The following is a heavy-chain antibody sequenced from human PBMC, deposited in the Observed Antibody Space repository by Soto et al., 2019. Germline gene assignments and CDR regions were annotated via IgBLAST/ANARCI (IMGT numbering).Heavy chain of an antibody. Sequence: GGSLRLSCAASGFTFSDHYMDWVRQAPGKGLEWVGRTRNKANSYTTEYAASVKGRFTISRDDSKNSLYLQMNSLKTEDTALYYCVSVSGSYYYDYWGQGTLVTVSS. CDR1: GFTFSDHY. D-gene: IGHD3-10*01. V-gene: IGHV3-72*01. CDR3: VSVSGSYYYDY. J-gene: IGHJ4*02. CDR2: TRNKANSYTT.